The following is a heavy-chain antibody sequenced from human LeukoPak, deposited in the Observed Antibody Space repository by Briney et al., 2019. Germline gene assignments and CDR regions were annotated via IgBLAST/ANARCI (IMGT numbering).Heavy chain of an antibody. J-gene: IGHJ4*02. CDR2: INSDGSST. CDR3: AIGIAAAVY. V-gene: IGHV3-74*01. Sequence: GGSLRLSCAASGLTFSSYWMHWVRQAPGKGLVWVSRINSDGSSTSYAASVKGRFTISRDNAKNTLYLQMNSLRAQDTAVYYCAIGIAAAVYWGQGTLVTVSS. CDR1: GLTFSSYW. D-gene: IGHD6-13*01.